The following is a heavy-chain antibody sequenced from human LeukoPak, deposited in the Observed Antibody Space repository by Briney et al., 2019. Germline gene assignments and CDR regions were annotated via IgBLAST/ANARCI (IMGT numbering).Heavy chain of an antibody. Sequence: ETSETLSLTCAVYGGSFSGYYWSWIRQPPGKGLEWIGEINHSGSTNYNPSLKSRVTISVDTSKNQFSLKQSSVTAADTAVYYCARGGLGRQQLVNFDYWGQGTLVTVSS. CDR2: INHSGST. D-gene: IGHD6-13*01. V-gene: IGHV4-34*01. CDR1: GGSFSGYY. CDR3: ARGGLGRQQLVNFDY. J-gene: IGHJ4*02.